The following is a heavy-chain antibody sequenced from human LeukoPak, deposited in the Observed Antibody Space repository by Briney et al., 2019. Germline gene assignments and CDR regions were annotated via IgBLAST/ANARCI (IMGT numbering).Heavy chain of an antibody. V-gene: IGHV1-18*01. CDR2: ISAYNGDA. CDR3: ARDNPPYCNGGTCYSY. CDR1: VFTFNHFG. D-gene: IGHD2-15*01. J-gene: IGHJ4*02. Sequence: AAVNLSCKATVFTFNHFGISWVRQAPGQGLEWMGWISAYNGDAKYKQQFPGRVTMTTDSSTSTAYMELRSLRSDDTAVYYCARDNPPYCNGGTCYSYWGQGTLV.